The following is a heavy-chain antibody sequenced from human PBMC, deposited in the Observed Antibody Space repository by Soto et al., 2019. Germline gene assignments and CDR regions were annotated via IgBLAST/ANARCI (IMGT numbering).Heavy chain of an antibody. J-gene: IGHJ5*02. CDR2: ISGSGGST. CDR3: AKGWDGSGSSPIDP. D-gene: IGHD3-10*01. Sequence: PGGSLRLSCAASGFTFSSYAMSWVRQAPGKGLEWVSAISGSGGSTYYADSVKGRFTISRDNSKNTLYLQMNSLRAEDTAVYYCAKGWDGSGSSPIDPWGQGTLVTVSS. CDR1: GFTFSSYA. V-gene: IGHV3-23*01.